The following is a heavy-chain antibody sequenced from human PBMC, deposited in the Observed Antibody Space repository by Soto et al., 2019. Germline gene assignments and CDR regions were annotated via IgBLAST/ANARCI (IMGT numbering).Heavy chain of an antibody. CDR1: GATISSGGYY. CDR3: ARALGSSSPHPYYFDH. V-gene: IGHV4-31*03. CDR2: IYYMGRT. Sequence: QVQLRESGPGLVKPSQTLSLTCTVSGATISSGGYYWSWVRQHPGEGLEWIGYIYYMGRTNYNPSLESRVTMSVDRSKNQFSLSLNSVTAADTAVYYCARALGSSSPHPYYFDHWGKGTLVTVSS. J-gene: IGHJ4*02. D-gene: IGHD6-6*01.